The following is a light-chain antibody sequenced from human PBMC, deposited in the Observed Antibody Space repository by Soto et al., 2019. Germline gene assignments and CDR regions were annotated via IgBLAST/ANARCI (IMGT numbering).Light chain of an antibody. J-gene: IGKJ5*01. CDR1: QSFRGL. Sequence: EVVLTQSPVTLSLSPGERATLSCRASQSFRGLLAWYQQKPGQAPRLLIYDAYNRATGIPPRFSGSGSGTDFTLTISSLEPEDSAVYYCQQRHMWPNTFGQGTRLESK. CDR2: DAY. V-gene: IGKV3-11*01. CDR3: QQRHMWPNT.